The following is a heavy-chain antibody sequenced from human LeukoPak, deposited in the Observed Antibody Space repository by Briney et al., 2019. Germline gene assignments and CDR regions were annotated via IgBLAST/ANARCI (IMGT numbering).Heavy chain of an antibody. CDR3: ARGIAYGDYPNDFDY. J-gene: IGHJ4*02. D-gene: IGHD4-17*01. CDR1: GYTFTSYG. V-gene: IGHV1-8*03. CDR2: MNPNSGNT. Sequence: ASVKVSCKASGYTFTSYGISWVRQATGQGLEWMGWMNPNSGNTGYAQKFQGRVTITRNTSISTAYMELSSLRSEDTAVYYCARGIAYGDYPNDFDYWGQGTLVTVSS.